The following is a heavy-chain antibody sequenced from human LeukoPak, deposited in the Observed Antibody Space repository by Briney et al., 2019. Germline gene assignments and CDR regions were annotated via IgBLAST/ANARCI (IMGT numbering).Heavy chain of an antibody. CDR2: IYYSGST. J-gene: IGHJ4*02. CDR3: ARVYYYDSSGYYYVGGYFDY. D-gene: IGHD3-22*01. Sequence: SETLSLTCTVSGGSISRSSYYWGWIRQPPGKGLEWIGNIYYSGSTYYNPSLKSRVTISVDTSKNQFSLKLSSVTAADTAVYYCARVYYYDSSGYYYVGGYFDYWGQGTLVTVSS. CDR1: GGSISRSSYY. V-gene: IGHV4-39*07.